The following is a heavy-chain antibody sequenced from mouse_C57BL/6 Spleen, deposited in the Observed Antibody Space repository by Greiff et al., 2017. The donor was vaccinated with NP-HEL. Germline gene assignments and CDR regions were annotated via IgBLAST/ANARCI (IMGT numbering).Heavy chain of an antibody. CDR3: ARLLYDCYSMDY. CDR2: ISGGGGNT. D-gene: IGHD2-3*01. J-gene: IGHJ4*01. Sequence: EVQVVESGGGLVKPGGSLKLSCAASGFTFSSYTMSWVRQTPEKRLEWVATISGGGGNTYYPDSVKGRFTISRDNAKNTLYLQMSSLRSEDTALYYCARLLYDCYSMDYWGQGTSVTVSS. CDR1: GFTFSSYT. V-gene: IGHV5-9*01.